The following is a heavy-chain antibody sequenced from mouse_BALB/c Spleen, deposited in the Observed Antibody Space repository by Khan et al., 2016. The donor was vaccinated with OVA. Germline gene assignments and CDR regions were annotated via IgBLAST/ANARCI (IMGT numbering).Heavy chain of an antibody. D-gene: IGHD2-10*02. CDR1: GYSFTLYY. J-gene: IGHJ3*01. Sequence: EVQLQQSGPDLVKPGASVKISCKASGYSFTLYYMSWVKQSHGKSLEWIGRVNPNTDNINYNQEFKGKAILTVDKSSNTAYMELRSLTSEDSAVYFWAREYDVFASWGQGTLVTVSA. CDR3: AREYDVFAS. V-gene: IGHV1-26*01. CDR2: VNPNTDNI.